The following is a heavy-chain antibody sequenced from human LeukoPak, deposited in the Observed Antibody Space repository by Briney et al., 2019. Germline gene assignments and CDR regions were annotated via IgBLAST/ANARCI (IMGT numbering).Heavy chain of an antibody. J-gene: IGHJ3*02. CDR1: GGSFSSNNW. D-gene: IGHD6-13*01. CDR3: AREPSAGQKADAFDI. CDR2: IYHTEST. V-gene: IGHV4-4*02. Sequence: PSGTLSLTCDVSGGSFSSNNWWTWIRQAPGKGLEWIGEIYHTESTKYNPSLNSRVTISLDKSKKQFSLKLISVTVADTAVYYCAREPSAGQKADAFDIWGQGTMVTVSS.